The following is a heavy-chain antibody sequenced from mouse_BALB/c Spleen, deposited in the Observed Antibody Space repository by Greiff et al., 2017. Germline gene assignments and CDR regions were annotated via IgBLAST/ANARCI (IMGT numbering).Heavy chain of an antibody. CDR2: INPNNGGT. V-gene: IGHV1-18*01. J-gene: IGHJ4*01. CDR1: GYTFTDYN. CDR3: ARSYGNYEGGAMDY. D-gene: IGHD2-1*01. Sequence: EVQLVESGPELVKPGASVKIPCKASGYTFTDYNMDWVKQSHGKSLEWIGDINPNNGGTIYNQKFKGKATLTVDKSSSTAYMELRSLTSEDTAVYYCARSYGNYEGGAMDYWGQGTSGTVSS.